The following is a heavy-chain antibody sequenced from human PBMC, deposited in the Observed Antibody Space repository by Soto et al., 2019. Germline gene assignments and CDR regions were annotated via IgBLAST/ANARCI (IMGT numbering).Heavy chain of an antibody. CDR3: VRRSPSITFFGVGKTFDP. CDR1: GFSLSTRGVG. CDR2: IYWDDDK. D-gene: IGHD3-3*01. Sequence: SGPTLVKPTQTLTLTCTFSGFSLSTRGVGVGWIRQPPGKALEWLALIYWDDDKYYSPSLKSRLTVTKDTSKNQVVLTMTNMNPADTATYYCVRRSPSITFFGVGKTFDPWGQGTLVTVSS. J-gene: IGHJ5*02. V-gene: IGHV2-5*02.